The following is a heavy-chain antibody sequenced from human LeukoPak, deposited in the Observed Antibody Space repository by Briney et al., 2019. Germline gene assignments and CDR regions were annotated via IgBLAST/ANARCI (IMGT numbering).Heavy chain of an antibody. D-gene: IGHD6-13*01. Sequence: GSLRLSCAASGFTFSSYGMHWVRQAPGKGLEWVAVIWYDGSNKYYADSVKGRFTISRDNSKNTLHLQMNSLRTEDTAVYYCARDLTYSSSWYSCGYWGQGTLVTVSS. CDR3: ARDLTYSSSWYSCGY. CDR2: IWYDGSNK. V-gene: IGHV3-33*01. J-gene: IGHJ4*02. CDR1: GFTFSSYG.